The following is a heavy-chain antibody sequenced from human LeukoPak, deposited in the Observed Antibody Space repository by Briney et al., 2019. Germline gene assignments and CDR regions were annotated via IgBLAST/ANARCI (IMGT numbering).Heavy chain of an antibody. V-gene: IGHV3-7*01. CDR2: IKQDGSEK. J-gene: IGHJ4*02. Sequence: GTLSLTCAVSGGSISSSNWWSWVRQAPGKGLEWVANIKQDGSEKYYVDSVKGRFTVSRDNAKNSLYLQMNSLRAEDTAVYYCARVSEYWGQGTLVTVSS. D-gene: IGHD6-25*01. CDR1: GGSISSSNW. CDR3: ARVSEY.